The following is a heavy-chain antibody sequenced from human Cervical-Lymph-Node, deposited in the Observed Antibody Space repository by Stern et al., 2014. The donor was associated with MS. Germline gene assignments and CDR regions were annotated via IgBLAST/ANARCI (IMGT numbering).Heavy chain of an antibody. CDR2: SSYDGNHK. D-gene: IGHD2-8*01. CDR1: GFTFSRYG. CDR3: ARDYEDTSMLFDH. V-gene: IGHV3-30*03. J-gene: IGHJ4*02. Sequence: VQLVESGGAVVQPGRSLRLSCAASGFTFSRYGMHWVRQAPGQGLEWVSVSSYDGNHKAYAASVKGRFTISRDNSKNTLQLQMNSVTPDDTAIYYCARDYEDTSMLFDHWGQGTLVTVSS.